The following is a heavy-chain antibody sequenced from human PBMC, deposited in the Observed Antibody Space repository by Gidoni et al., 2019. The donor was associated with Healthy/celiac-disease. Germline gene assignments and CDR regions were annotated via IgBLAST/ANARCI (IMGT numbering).Heavy chain of an antibody. V-gene: IGHV3-53*04. D-gene: IGHD6-25*01. CDR1: GFTVSSNY. Sequence: EVQLVESGGGLVQPGGSLRLSCAASGFTVSSNYISWVRQAPGKGLEWVSVIYSGGSTYYADSVKGRFTISRHNSKNTLYLQMNSLRAEDTAVYYCARGNGYSAPGGMDVWGQGTTVTVSS. J-gene: IGHJ6*02. CDR3: ARGNGYSAPGGMDV. CDR2: IYSGGST.